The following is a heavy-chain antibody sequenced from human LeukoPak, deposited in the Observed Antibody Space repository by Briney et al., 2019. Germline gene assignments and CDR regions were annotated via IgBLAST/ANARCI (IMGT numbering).Heavy chain of an antibody. J-gene: IGHJ4*02. CDR2: ISSDGSST. V-gene: IGHV3-74*01. CDR1: GFTFSSYW. CDR3: AKSMIFPPDSFDY. Sequence: GGSLRLSCSASGFTFSSYWMHWVRQAPGKGLVWVSRISSDGSSTSYADSVKGRFTISRDSAKNTLYLQVNSLRAEDTAVYYCAKSMIFPPDSFDYWGQGTLVTVSS. D-gene: IGHD3-22*01.